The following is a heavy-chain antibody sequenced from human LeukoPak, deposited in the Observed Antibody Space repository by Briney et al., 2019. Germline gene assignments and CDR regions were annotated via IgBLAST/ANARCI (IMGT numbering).Heavy chain of an antibody. CDR2: IYYSGST. CDR3: ARVPGITGFDY. V-gene: IGHV4-61*01. J-gene: IGHJ4*02. D-gene: IGHD1/OR15-1a*01. Sequence: SETLSLTCTVSGSSVSSGSYYCSWIRQPPGKGLEWIGYIYYSGSTNYNPSLKSRVTISVDTSKNQFSLKLSSVTAADTAVYYCARVPGITGFDYWGQGTLVTVSS. CDR1: GSSVSSGSYY.